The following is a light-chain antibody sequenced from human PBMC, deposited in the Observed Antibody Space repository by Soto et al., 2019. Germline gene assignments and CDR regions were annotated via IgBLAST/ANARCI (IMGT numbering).Light chain of an antibody. V-gene: IGLV2-14*01. Sequence: QSALTQPASVSGSPGQSITISCTGTSSDVGGYKYVSWYQHHPGKAPKLMLYEVNNRPSGVSNRFSGSKSGNTASLTISGLQAEDEANYYCSSYTSSSTPWVFGGGTKLTVL. CDR2: EVN. J-gene: IGLJ3*02. CDR3: SSYTSSSTPWV. CDR1: SSDVGGYKY.